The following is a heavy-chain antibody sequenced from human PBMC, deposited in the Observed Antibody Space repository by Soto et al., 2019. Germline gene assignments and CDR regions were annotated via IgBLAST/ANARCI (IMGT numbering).Heavy chain of an antibody. Sequence: PGGSLRLSCAASVFTFSSYSMNWVRQAPGKGLEWVSSISSSSSYIYYADSVKGRFTISRDNAKNSLYLQMNSLRAEDTAVYYCARDLRKGAFDIWGQGTMVTVSS. CDR2: ISSSSSYI. CDR3: ARDLRKGAFDI. D-gene: IGHD3-16*01. CDR1: VFTFSSYS. J-gene: IGHJ3*02. V-gene: IGHV3-21*01.